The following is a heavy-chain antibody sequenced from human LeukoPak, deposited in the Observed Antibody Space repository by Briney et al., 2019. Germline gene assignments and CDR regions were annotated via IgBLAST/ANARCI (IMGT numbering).Heavy chain of an antibody. CDR1: GFTVSSNY. Sequence: PGGSLRLSWAASGFTVSSNYMSWVRPAPGKGLELVSVIYSGGSTYYADSVKGRFTISRDNSKNTLYLQMNSLRAEDTAVYYCAREYYDSSGYYYFDYWGQGTLVTVSS. CDR2: IYSGGST. J-gene: IGHJ4*02. V-gene: IGHV3-53*01. CDR3: AREYYDSSGYYYFDY. D-gene: IGHD3-22*01.